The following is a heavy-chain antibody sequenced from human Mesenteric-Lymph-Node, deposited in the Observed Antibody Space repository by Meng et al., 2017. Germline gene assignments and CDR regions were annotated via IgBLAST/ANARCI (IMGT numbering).Heavy chain of an antibody. CDR1: GDSVSSNSAA. V-gene: IGHV6-1*01. CDR2: TYYRSKWYN. J-gene: IGHJ4*02. Sequence: VQQQQSGPGPAKPPQHPPFTCAISGDSVSSNSAAWNWIRQSPSRGLEWLGRTYYRSKWYNDYAVSVKSRITINPDTSKNQFSLQLNSVTPEDTAVYYCARDSSSSAYSPFDYWGQGTLVTVSS. CDR3: ARDSSSSAYSPFDY. D-gene: IGHD3-22*01.